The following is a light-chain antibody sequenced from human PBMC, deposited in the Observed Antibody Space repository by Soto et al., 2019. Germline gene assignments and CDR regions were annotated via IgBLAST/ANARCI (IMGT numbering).Light chain of an antibody. J-gene: IGKJ5*01. V-gene: IGKV3D-20*02. CDR2: GAS. CDR1: QSVSNNY. CDR3: QKRSNWPAN. Sequence: EIVLTQSPVTLSLSPGEIATLSCSASQSVSNNYLAWYQQKPGQAPRLLIYGASRRATGIPARFSGSGSGTAFTLTISNLEPEDFAVYYCQKRSNWPANFGQGTRLEIK.